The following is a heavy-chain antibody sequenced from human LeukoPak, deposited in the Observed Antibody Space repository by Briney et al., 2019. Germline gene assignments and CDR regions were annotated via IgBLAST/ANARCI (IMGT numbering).Heavy chain of an antibody. V-gene: IGHV1-8*03. D-gene: IGHD3-22*01. CDR2: MNPNSDNT. Sequence: ASVKVSCKASGYTFTSYDINWVRQATGQGLEWMGWMNPNSDNTGYAQKFQGRVTITRNTSISTAYMELSSLRSEDTAVYYCATGYDQDAFDIWGQGTMVTVSS. J-gene: IGHJ3*02. CDR3: ATGYDQDAFDI. CDR1: GYTFTSYD.